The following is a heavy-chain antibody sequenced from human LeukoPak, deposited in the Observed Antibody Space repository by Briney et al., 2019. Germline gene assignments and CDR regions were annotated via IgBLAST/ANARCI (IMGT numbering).Heavy chain of an antibody. D-gene: IGHD3-22*01. CDR1: GFTFTNAW. CDR3: TKYYYDSSGYLYYFDY. Sequence: GGSLRLSCAASGFTFTNAWMSWVRQAPGTGLEWVGRIKSKTDGGTADYAAPVKGRFTISRDDSKNTLYLQMNSLKTEDTAVYYCTKYYYDSSGYLYYFDYWGQGTLVTVSP. V-gene: IGHV3-15*01. J-gene: IGHJ4*02. CDR2: IKSKTDGGTA.